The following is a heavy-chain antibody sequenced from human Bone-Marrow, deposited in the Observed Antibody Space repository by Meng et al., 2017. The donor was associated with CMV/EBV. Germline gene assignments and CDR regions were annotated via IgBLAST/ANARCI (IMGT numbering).Heavy chain of an antibody. J-gene: IGHJ6*02. CDR1: GFTFSSYA. V-gene: IGHV3-21*01. CDR3: AKVEEQLVGPHSGMDV. D-gene: IGHD6-6*01. Sequence: GESLKISCAASGFTFSSYAMSWVRQAPGKGLEWVSSISSSSSYIYYADSVKGRFTISRDNSKTTLYLQMNSLRAEDTAVYYCAKVEEQLVGPHSGMDVWGQGTTVTVSS. CDR2: ISSSSSYI.